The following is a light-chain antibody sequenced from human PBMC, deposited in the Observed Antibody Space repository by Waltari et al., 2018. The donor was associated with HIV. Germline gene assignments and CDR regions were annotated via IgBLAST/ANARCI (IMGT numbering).Light chain of an antibody. Sequence: SYVVTQPPSVSVAPGRTARISCGGDNIESKSVHWYQQKQGRAPGMVIYYDSDRPSASPERFSGCNSENMATLTIMKVEAEDEADYFCQVWDTSADQYVVFGGGTKLAVV. V-gene: IGLV3-21*04. CDR1: NIESKS. CDR2: YDS. CDR3: QVWDTSADQYVV. J-gene: IGLJ2*01.